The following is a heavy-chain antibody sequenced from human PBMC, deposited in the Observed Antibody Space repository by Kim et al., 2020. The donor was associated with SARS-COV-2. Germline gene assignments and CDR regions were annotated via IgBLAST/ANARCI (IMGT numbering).Heavy chain of an antibody. V-gene: IGHV1-24*01. CDR3: AAAPAIAVADWFDP. Sequence: ASVKVSCKFSGYTLPELSIHWVRQAPGKGLEWMGGFGPEDGETIYAQKFQGRVTMTEDTSTDTAYMELSSLRSEDTAVYYCAAAPAIAVADWFDPWGQGTLVTVSS. J-gene: IGHJ5*02. CDR1: GYTLPELS. CDR2: FGPEDGET. D-gene: IGHD6-19*01.